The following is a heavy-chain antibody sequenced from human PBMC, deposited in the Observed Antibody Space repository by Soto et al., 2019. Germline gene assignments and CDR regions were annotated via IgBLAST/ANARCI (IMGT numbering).Heavy chain of an antibody. V-gene: IGHV3-15*01. J-gene: IGHJ4*02. Sequence: EVQLVESGGDLVKPGGSLRLSCAASGFTFTKACMTWIRQAPGKGLEWVGRIQSQTDGGTIDYAAPVKGRFTISRDDSKNTLYLQLNSLKGDDTALYYCVTQPMTSVTQFDYWGQETLVTVSS. CDR2: IQSQTDGGTI. CDR3: VTQPMTSVTQFDY. CDR1: GFTFTKAC. D-gene: IGHD4-17*01.